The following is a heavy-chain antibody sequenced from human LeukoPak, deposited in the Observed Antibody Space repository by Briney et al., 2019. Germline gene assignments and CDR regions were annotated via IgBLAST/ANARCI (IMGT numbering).Heavy chain of an antibody. CDR3: AKPISGGLAVTADWFAP. Sequence: GGSLRLSCEASGFAFSFFAMSWLRQAPGKWLDWVATINANSGTRSYAASVRGRFTISRDNSKNTLYLQLNTLRADDTAVYYCAKPISGGLAVTADWFAPWGQGTLVVVSS. CDR2: INANSGTR. D-gene: IGHD6-19*01. J-gene: IGHJ5*01. V-gene: IGHV3-23*01. CDR1: GFAFSFFA.